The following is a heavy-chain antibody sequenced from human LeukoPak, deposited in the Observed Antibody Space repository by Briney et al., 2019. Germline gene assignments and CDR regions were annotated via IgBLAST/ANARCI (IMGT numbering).Heavy chain of an antibody. V-gene: IGHV4-59*01. J-gene: IGHJ2*01. CDR1: VGSISSYY. CDR3: ARTPGDWYFDL. D-gene: IGHD7-27*01. CDR2: IYYSGST. Sequence: SETLSLTCTVSVGSISSYYWSGIRQPPGKGLEWIGYIYYSGSTNYSPSLKSRVTISVDTSKNQFSLKLSSVTAADTAVYYCARTPGDWYFDLWGRGTLVTVSS.